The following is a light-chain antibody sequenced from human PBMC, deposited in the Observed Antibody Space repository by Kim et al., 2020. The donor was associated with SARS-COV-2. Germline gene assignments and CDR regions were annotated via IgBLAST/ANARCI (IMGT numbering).Light chain of an antibody. CDR3: SSYTSSSTLV. CDR2: DVS. V-gene: IGLV2-14*03. Sequence: GESITISCTGTSSDVGGYNYVSWYQQHPGKAPKLMIYDVSNRPSGVSNRFSGSKSGNTASLTISGLQAEDEADYYCSSYTSSSTLVFGTGTKVTVL. J-gene: IGLJ1*01. CDR1: SSDVGGYNY.